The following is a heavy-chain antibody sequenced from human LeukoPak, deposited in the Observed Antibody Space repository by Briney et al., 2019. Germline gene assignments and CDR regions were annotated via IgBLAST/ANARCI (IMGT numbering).Heavy chain of an antibody. CDR3: ARGHYGGIPFDY. J-gene: IGHJ4*02. V-gene: IGHV4-39*07. CDR2: INHSGST. D-gene: IGHD4-23*01. CDR1: GGSISSSSYY. Sequence: PSETLSLTCTVSGGSISSSSYYWSWIRQPPGKGLEWIGEINHSGSTNYNPSLKSRVTISVDTSKNQFSLKLSSVTAADTAVYYCARGHYGGIPFDYWGQGTLVTVSS.